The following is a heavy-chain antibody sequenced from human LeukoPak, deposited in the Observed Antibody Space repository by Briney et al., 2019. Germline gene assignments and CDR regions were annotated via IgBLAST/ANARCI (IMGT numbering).Heavy chain of an antibody. Sequence: SETLSLTCTVSGGSISSYYWSWIRQPPGKGLEWIGHICYSGSTNYNPSLKSRVTISVDTSKNQFSLKLSSVTAADTAVYYCARVQSLSPVVHRYYYMDVWGKGTTVTVSS. D-gene: IGHD4-23*01. CDR2: ICYSGST. CDR3: ARVQSLSPVVHRYYYMDV. V-gene: IGHV4-59*01. J-gene: IGHJ6*03. CDR1: GGSISSYY.